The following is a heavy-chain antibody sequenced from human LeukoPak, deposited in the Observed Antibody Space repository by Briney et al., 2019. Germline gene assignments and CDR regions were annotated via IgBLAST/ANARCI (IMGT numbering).Heavy chain of an antibody. J-gene: IGHJ6*03. V-gene: IGHV1-69*13. D-gene: IGHD2-15*01. CDR2: IIPIFGTA. CDR1: GDTFTSYY. Sequence: GASVKVSCKASGDTFTSYYMHWVRQAPGQGLEWMGGIIPIFGTANYAQKFQGRVTITADESTSTAYMELSSLRSEDTAVYYCARARKLLGYCSGGSCYRDYYYYMDVWGKGTTVTISS. CDR3: ARARKLLGYCSGGSCYRDYYYYMDV.